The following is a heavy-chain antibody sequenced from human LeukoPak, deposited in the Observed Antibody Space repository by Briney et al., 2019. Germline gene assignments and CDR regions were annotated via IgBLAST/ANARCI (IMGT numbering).Heavy chain of an antibody. Sequence: PSETLSLTCTVSGGSISGSSYYWSWIRQPPGKGLEWIGEINHSGSTNYNPSLKSRVTISVDTSKNQFSLKLSSVTAADTAVYYCARARITIFGVVPDAFDIWGQGTMVTVSS. CDR1: GGSISGSSYY. J-gene: IGHJ3*02. CDR2: INHSGST. V-gene: IGHV4-39*07. CDR3: ARARITIFGVVPDAFDI. D-gene: IGHD3-3*01.